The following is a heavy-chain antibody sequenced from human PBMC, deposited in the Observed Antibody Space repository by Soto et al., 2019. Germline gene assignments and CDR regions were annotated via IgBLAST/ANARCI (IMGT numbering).Heavy chain of an antibody. J-gene: IGHJ6*02. CDR1: GYSFTSYW. Sequence: GESLKISCKGSGYSFTSYWIGWARQMPGKGLERMGINYPGDSDTRYSPSFQGQNKISADKSISSAYLQCSSLMASVTAMYYCARTAAAGKYYYGMDVWGQGTTVTVSS. V-gene: IGHV5-51*01. CDR3: ARTAAAGKYYYGMDV. D-gene: IGHD6-13*01. CDR2: NYPGDSDT.